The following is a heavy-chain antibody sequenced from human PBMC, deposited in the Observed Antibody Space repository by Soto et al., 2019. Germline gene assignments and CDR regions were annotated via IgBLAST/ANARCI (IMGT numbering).Heavy chain of an antibody. J-gene: IGHJ6*03. CDR3: ARGWLATGGSLSYMDV. D-gene: IGHD6-13*01. CDR1: GFTFSSYD. V-gene: IGHV3-13*01. Sequence: EVQLVESGGGLVQPGGSRRLSCAASGFTFSSYDMHWVRQATGKGLEWVSAIGTAGDTYYPGSVKGRFTISRENAKNSLYLQMNSLRAGDTALYYCARGWLATGGSLSYMDVWGKGTTVTFSS. CDR2: IGTAGDT.